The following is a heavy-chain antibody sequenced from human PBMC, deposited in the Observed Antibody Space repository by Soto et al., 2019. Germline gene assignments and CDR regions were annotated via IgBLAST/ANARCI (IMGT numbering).Heavy chain of an antibody. CDR2: ISSSSSTI. V-gene: IGHV3-48*02. Sequence: GGSLRLSCAASGFTFSSYSMNWVRQAPGKGLEWVSYISSSSSTIYYADSVKGRFTISRDNAKNSLYLQMNSLRDEDTAVYYCARVSIVPQPLVRGGFATWGQGTPVTVSS. D-gene: IGHD6-13*01. J-gene: IGHJ5*02. CDR3: ARVSIVPQPLVRGGFAT. CDR1: GFTFSSYS.